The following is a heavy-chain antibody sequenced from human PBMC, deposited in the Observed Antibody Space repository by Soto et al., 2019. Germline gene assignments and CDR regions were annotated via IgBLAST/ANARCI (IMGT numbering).Heavy chain of an antibody. CDR1: GFTFSTYA. D-gene: IGHD3-16*02. CDR3: ATYRSDFDY. CDR2: IVDSGGDI. J-gene: IGHJ4*02. Sequence: GGSLRLSCAASGFTFSTYAMNWVRQAPGKGLEWVSTIVDSGGDIYYAESVKGRFTISRDNSKNTLYLQMKSLRAEDTAVYYWATYRSDFDYWGQGTLVT. V-gene: IGHV3-23*01.